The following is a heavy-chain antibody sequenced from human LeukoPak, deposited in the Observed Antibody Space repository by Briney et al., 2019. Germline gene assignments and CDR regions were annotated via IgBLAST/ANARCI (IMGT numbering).Heavy chain of an antibody. V-gene: IGHV4-59*01. D-gene: IGHD2-2*02. CDR3: AKYGLYHFDY. Sequence: KPSETLSLTCTVSGVSITSSYWSWIRQPPGKGLEWIGYIHYTGNTNHNPSLKNRVTISVDTSKNQFSLKLSSVTAADTAIYYCAKYGLYHFDYWGQGTLVTVSS. CDR2: IHYTGNT. J-gene: IGHJ4*02. CDR1: GVSITSSY.